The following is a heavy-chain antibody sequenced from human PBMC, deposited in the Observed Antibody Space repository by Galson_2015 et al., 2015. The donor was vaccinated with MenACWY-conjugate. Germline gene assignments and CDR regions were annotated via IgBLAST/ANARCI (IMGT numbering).Heavy chain of an antibody. CDR3: AKPGYDSGWAPTYYFDY. D-gene: IGHD6-19*01. CDR1: GFTFSNYV. CDR2: SSASGGTT. J-gene: IGHJ4*02. V-gene: IGHV3-23*01. Sequence: SLRLSCAASGFTFSNYVMSWVRQAPGKGLEWVSASSASGGTTYYADSVKGRFTISRDNSKNTLYLQMNSLGAEDTAIYYCAKPGYDSGWAPTYYFDYWGQGTLVTVSS.